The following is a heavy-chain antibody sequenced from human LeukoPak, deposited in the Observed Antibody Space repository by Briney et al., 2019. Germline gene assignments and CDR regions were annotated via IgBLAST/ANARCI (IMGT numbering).Heavy chain of an antibody. Sequence: PSETLSLTCTVSGDSITNYYWSWIRQPPGKGLEWIGYIYYSGNTNYNPSLKSRVTISVDTSKNQFSLKLSSVTAADTAMYYCARDRYYGSGSYSDYWGQGTLVTVSS. CDR3: ARDRYYGSGSYSDY. CDR2: IYYSGNT. D-gene: IGHD3-10*01. J-gene: IGHJ4*02. V-gene: IGHV4-59*01. CDR1: GDSITNYY.